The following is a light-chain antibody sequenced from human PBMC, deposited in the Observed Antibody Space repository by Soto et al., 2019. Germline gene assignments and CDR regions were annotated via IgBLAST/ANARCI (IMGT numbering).Light chain of an antibody. CDR2: DVT. CDR3: SSYTSTSIWV. Sequence: QSVLTQPASVSGSPGQSITISCTGTSSDIGGHNHVSWYQQHPGKTPKLMIYDVTKRPSGVSNRFSGSKSGNTASLTISGLQAEDEADYYCSSYTSTSIWVFGGGTKVTVL. J-gene: IGLJ3*02. CDR1: SSDIGGHNH. V-gene: IGLV2-14*03.